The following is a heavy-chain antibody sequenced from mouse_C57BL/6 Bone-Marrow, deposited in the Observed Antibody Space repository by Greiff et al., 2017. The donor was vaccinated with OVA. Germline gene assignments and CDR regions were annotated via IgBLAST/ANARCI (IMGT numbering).Heavy chain of an antibody. V-gene: IGHV5-12*01. Sequence: EVQLVESGGGLVQPGGSLKLSCAASGFTFSDYYMYWVRQTPEKRLEWVAYISNGGGSTYYPDTVKGRFTISRDNAKNTLYLQMSRLKSEDTAMYYCARHKDGNYYAMDYWGQGTSVTVSS. D-gene: IGHD2-1*01. CDR3: ARHKDGNYYAMDY. J-gene: IGHJ4*01. CDR1: GFTFSDYY. CDR2: ISNGGGST.